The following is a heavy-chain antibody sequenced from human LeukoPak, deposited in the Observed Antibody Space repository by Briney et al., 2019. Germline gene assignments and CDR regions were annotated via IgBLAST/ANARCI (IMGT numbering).Heavy chain of an antibody. V-gene: IGHV1-18*01. CDR2: ISAYNGNT. D-gene: IGHD2-15*01. CDR3: ARGTFYSERQPGAFDI. CDR1: GYTFTSYG. Sequence: ASVKVSCKASGYTFTSYGISWVRQAPGQGLEWMGWISAYNGNTNYAQKLQGRVTMTTDTSTSTAYMELRSLRSDDTAVYYCARGTFYSERQPGAFDIRGQGTMVTVSS. J-gene: IGHJ3*02.